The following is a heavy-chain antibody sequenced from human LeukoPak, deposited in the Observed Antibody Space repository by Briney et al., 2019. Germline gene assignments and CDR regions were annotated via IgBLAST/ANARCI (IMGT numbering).Heavy chain of an antibody. V-gene: IGHV1-46*01. J-gene: IGHJ3*02. CDR2: ISPSGGST. CDR1: GYTFTSNY. D-gene: IGHD1-1*01. CDR3: ARATKRQLLGAFDI. Sequence: ASVKVSCKAFGYTFTSNYMHWVRQAPGQGPEWMGVISPSGGSTTYAQKFQGRVTLTRDMSTSTDYLELSSLRSEDTAVYYCARATKRQLLGAFDIWGQGTMVTVSS.